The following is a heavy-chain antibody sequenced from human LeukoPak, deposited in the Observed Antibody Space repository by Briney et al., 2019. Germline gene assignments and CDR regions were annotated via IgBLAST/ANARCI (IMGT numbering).Heavy chain of an antibody. CDR1: GFTFSSYS. D-gene: IGHD5-24*01. CDR3: ARSAWMATKNWFDP. Sequence: GGSLRLSCAASGFTFSSYSMNWVRQAPGKGLEWVSYISSSSSTIYYADSVKGRFTISRGNAKSSLYLQMNSLRAEDTAVYYCARSAWMATKNWFDPWGQGTLVTVSS. J-gene: IGHJ5*02. V-gene: IGHV3-48*04. CDR2: ISSSSSTI.